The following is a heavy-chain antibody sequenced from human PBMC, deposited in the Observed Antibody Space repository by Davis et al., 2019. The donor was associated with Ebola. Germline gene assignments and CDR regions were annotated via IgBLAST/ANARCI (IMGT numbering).Heavy chain of an antibody. Sequence: PGGSLRLSCAASGFTFSGSAMHWVRQASGKGLEWVGRIRSKANSYATAYAASVKGRFTISRDDSKNTAYLQMNSLKTEDTAVYYCAREPMFYGMDVWGQGTTVTVSS. V-gene: IGHV3-73*01. CDR3: AREPMFYGMDV. CDR2: IRSKANSYAT. J-gene: IGHJ6*02. CDR1: GFTFSGSA. D-gene: IGHD3-10*02.